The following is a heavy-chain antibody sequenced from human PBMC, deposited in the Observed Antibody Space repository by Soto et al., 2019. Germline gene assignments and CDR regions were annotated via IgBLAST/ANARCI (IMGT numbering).Heavy chain of an antibody. CDR1: GFTFSSYA. D-gene: IGHD3-9*01. J-gene: IGHJ6*02. CDR2: ISYDGSNK. CDR3: ARAELRYFDWLGYYYGMDV. Sequence: GGSLRLSCAASGFTFSSYAMHWVRQAPGKGLEWVAVISYDGSNKYYADSVKGRFTISRDNSKNTLYLQMNSRRAEDTAVYYCARAELRYFDWLGYYYGMDVWGQGTTVTVSS. V-gene: IGHV3-30-3*01.